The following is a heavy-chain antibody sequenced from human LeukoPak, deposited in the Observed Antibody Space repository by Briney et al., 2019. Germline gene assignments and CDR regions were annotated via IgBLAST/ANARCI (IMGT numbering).Heavy chain of an antibody. CDR3: ATRDYIVATDFDY. D-gene: IGHD5-12*01. CDR1: GYSISSGYY. CDR2: IYHSGST. V-gene: IGHV4-38-2*02. J-gene: IGHJ4*02. Sequence: SETLSLTCTVSGYSISSGYYWGWIRPPPGKGLGGIGNIYHSGSTYYNPSLKSRVTISVDTSKNQFSLKLSSVTAADTAVYYCATRDYIVATDFDYWGQGTLVTVSS.